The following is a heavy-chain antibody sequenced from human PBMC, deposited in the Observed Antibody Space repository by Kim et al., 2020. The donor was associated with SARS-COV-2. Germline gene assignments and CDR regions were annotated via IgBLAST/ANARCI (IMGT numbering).Heavy chain of an antibody. CDR2: ASGSNS. J-gene: IGHJ3*02. Sequence: ASGSNSHYADSVKGRFTISRDNFRSILYLEMASLRPEDTALYYCAKDRRLAMIRGVRTAFDIWGQGTMVNVS. CDR3: AKDRRLAMIRGVRTAFDI. D-gene: IGHD3-10*01. V-gene: IGHV3-23*01.